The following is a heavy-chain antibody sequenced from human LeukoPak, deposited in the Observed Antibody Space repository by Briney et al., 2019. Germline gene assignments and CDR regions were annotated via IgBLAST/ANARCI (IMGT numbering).Heavy chain of an antibody. CDR2: ISSSGGTI. CDR1: GFTFSSYE. Sequence: PGGSLRLSCAASGFTFSSYEMNWVRQAPGKGLEWLSYISSSGGTISYADSVKGRFAISRDNAKSSLYLQMNSLRAEDKAVYYCASRYSGYANYWGQGTLVTVSS. CDR3: ASRYSGYANY. V-gene: IGHV3-48*03. J-gene: IGHJ4*02. D-gene: IGHD5-12*01.